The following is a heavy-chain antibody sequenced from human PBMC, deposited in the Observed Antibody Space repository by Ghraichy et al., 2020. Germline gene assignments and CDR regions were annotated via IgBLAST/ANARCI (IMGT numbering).Heavy chain of an antibody. CDR2: IYYSGST. V-gene: IGHV4-39*01. J-gene: IGHJ6*02. Sequence: SETLSLTCTVSGGSISSSSYYWGWIRQPPGKGLEWIGSIYYSGSTYYNPSLKSRVTISVDTSKNQFSLKLSSVTAADTAVYYCARHGWRYYGSGHGMDVWVQGTTVTVCS. CDR1: GGSISSSSYY. CDR3: ARHGWRYYGSGHGMDV. D-gene: IGHD3-10*01.